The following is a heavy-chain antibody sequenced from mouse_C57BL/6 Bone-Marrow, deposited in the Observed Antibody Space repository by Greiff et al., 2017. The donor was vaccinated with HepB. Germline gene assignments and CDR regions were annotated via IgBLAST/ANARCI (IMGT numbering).Heavy chain of an antibody. Sequence: VQLQQSGPGLVKPSQSLSLTCSVTGYSITSGYYWNWIRQFPGNKLEWMGYISYDGSNNYNPSLKNRISITRDTSKNQFFLKLNSVTTEDTATYYCAGWLLRLYWYFDVWGTGTTVTVSS. V-gene: IGHV3-6*01. CDR2: ISYDGSN. J-gene: IGHJ1*03. CDR3: AGWLLRLYWYFDV. CDR1: GYSITSGYY. D-gene: IGHD1-2*01.